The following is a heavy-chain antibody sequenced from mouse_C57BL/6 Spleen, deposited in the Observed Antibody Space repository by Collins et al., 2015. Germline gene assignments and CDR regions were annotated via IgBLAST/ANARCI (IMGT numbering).Heavy chain of an antibody. V-gene: IGHV1-55*01. CDR2: VYPGSGST. CDR1: GYTFTSYW. Sequence: QVQLQQPGAELVKPGASVKMSCKASGYTFTSYWITWVKQRPGQGLEWIGDVYPGSGSTNYNEKFKRKATLTEDTSSSTAYMQLSSLTSEDSAVYYCARGAYPYAMDYWGQGTSVTVSS. J-gene: IGHJ4*01. CDR3: ARGAYPYAMDY. D-gene: IGHD2-10*01.